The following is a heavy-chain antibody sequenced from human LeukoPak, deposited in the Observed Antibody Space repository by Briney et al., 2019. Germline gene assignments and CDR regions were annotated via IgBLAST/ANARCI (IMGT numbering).Heavy chain of an antibody. V-gene: IGHV3-30*02. CDR3: AKDLTRRYDFWSGVDY. CDR1: GFTFSSYG. Sequence: PGGSLRLSCAASGFTFSSYGMHWVRQAPGKGLEWVAFIRYDGSNKYYADSVKGRFTISRDNYKNTLYLQMNSLRAEDTAVYYCAKDLTRRYDFWSGVDYWGQGTLVTVSS. J-gene: IGHJ4*02. D-gene: IGHD3-3*01. CDR2: IRYDGSNK.